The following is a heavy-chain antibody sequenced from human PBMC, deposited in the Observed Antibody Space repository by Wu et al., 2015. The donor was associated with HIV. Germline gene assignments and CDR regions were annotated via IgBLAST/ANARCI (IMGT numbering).Heavy chain of an antibody. CDR1: GYTFSTYG. CDR2: VITVFDTT. Sequence: QVQLVQSGAEVRKPGASVTVSCKASGYTFSTYGISWVRQAPGRGLEWMGGVITVFDTTNYAQRFQGRVTVTADEVTGTSYMELTSLTTDDTAVYYCARGVRYAGSYYSNNWGQGTLVTVSS. V-gene: IGHV1-69*13. D-gene: IGHD1-26*01. CDR3: ARGVRYAGSYYSNN. J-gene: IGHJ4*02.